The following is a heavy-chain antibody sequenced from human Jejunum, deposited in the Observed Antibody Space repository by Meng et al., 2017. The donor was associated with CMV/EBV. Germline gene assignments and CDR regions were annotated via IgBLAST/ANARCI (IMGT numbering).Heavy chain of an antibody. Sequence: FIFSSYSMVWVRRAPGRGLEWVSSIGSYSGYKYYADSVNGRFTISRDDAQSSLYLQMNSLRAEDTAVYYCTRLPLIPAAIEGALDYWGQGTLVTVSS. D-gene: IGHD1-26*01. J-gene: IGHJ4*02. CDR1: FIFSSYS. CDR2: IGSYSGYK. V-gene: IGHV3-21*06. CDR3: TRLPLIPAAIEGALDY.